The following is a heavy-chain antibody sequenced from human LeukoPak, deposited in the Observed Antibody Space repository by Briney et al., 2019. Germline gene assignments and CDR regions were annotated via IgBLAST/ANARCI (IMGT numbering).Heavy chain of an antibody. V-gene: IGHV4-39*01. Sequence: SETLSLTCTVSGGSISSSSYYWGWIRQPPGKGLEWIGSIYYSGSTYYNPSLKSRVTISVDTSKNQFSLKLSSVTAADTAVYYCARRAPSAGYFDLWGRGTLVTVSS. CDR3: ARRAPSAGYFDL. CDR2: IYYSGST. CDR1: GGSISSSSYY. J-gene: IGHJ2*01.